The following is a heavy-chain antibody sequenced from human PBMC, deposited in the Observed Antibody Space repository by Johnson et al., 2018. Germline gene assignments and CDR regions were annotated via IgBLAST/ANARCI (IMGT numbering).Heavy chain of an antibody. CDR2: ISGPGDSI. Sequence: VQLQESGGGVVQPGRSLRLSCAASGFIFRTYAMHWVRQAPGKGLEWVSAISGPGDSIYYADSVKGRFTTSRDNAKNSLYLQLNSLRAEETAVYYWARDVYYSGSGTAYYGMDVWGQGTTVTVSS. CDR1: GFIFRTYA. J-gene: IGHJ6*02. V-gene: IGHV3-23*01. CDR3: ARDVYYSGSGTAYYGMDV. D-gene: IGHD3-10*01.